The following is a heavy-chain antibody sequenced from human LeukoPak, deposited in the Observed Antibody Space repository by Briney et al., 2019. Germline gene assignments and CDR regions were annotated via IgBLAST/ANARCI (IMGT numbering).Heavy chain of an antibody. CDR2: INSNTGGT. Sequence: GASVKVSCKASGDIFTGSFIHWVRQAPGQGLEWMGWINSNTGGTKFAQKFQGRVTMTRYTSINTAYMELSSLRSDDTAVYYCARADPVAYWGQGTKVTVSS. J-gene: IGHJ4*02. CDR3: ARADPVAY. V-gene: IGHV1-2*02. CDR1: GDIFTGSF.